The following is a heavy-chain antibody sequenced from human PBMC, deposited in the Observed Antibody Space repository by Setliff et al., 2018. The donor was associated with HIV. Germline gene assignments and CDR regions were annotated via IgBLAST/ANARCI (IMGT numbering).Heavy chain of an antibody. CDR2: INYSGRP. D-gene: IGHD3-16*01. CDR3: ARHNVITYGGLFFDYYYYGMDV. Sequence: PSETLSLTCSLSGGSTNGHYFSWIRQSPGKGLEWIGSINYSGRPKYNPSLNSRGTISLDTSKNELSLKLTSVTAADTALYYCARHNVITYGGLFFDYYYYGMDVWAHGTTVTVSS. V-gene: IGHV4-59*11. CDR1: GGSTNGHY. J-gene: IGHJ6*02.